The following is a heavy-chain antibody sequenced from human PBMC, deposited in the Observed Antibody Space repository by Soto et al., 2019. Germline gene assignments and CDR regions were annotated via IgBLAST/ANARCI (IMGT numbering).Heavy chain of an antibody. D-gene: IGHD3-22*01. CDR1: GFTFDDYA. CDR3: ASGGGYYYDSSGYYEY. J-gene: IGHJ4*02. CDR2: ISWNSGII. Sequence: EVQLVASGGGLVQPGRSLRLSCAASGFTFDDYAMHWVRQAPGKGLEWVSGISWNSGIIGYADSVKGRFTISRDNAKNSPYLQMNSLRAEDTALYYCASGGGYYYDSSGYYEYWGQGTLVTVSS. V-gene: IGHV3-9*01.